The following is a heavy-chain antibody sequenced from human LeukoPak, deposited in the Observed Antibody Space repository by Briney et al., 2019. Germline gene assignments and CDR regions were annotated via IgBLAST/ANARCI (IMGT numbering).Heavy chain of an antibody. J-gene: IGHJ4*02. D-gene: IGHD7-27*01. Sequence: PGGSLRLSCAASGFTVSSNYMSWVRQAPGKGLEWVSAISGSGGSTYYADSVKGRFTISRDNSKNTLYLQMNSLRAEDTAVYYCAKGQELGTDWGQGTLVTVSS. V-gene: IGHV3-23*01. CDR1: GFTVSSNY. CDR2: ISGSGGST. CDR3: AKGQELGTD.